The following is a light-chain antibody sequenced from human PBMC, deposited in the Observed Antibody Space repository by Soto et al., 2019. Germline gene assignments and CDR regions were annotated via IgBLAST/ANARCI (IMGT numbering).Light chain of an antibody. Sequence: DVVMTQSPLSLPVTLGQPASISCRATQSLIFIDGDTYLNWFQQRPGQSPRRLIYKVSNRDSGVPDRVRGRGAGTDFARQISRGEAEDVGIYYCMKGAHWLPTFGQGTKVEI. CDR1: QSLIFIDGDTY. J-gene: IGKJ1*01. CDR3: MKGAHWLPT. V-gene: IGKV2-30*01. CDR2: KVS.